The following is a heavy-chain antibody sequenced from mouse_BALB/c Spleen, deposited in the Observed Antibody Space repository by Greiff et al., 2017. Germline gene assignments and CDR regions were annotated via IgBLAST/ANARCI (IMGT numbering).Heavy chain of an antibody. CDR2: ISCYNGAT. Sequence: LVTTGASVTISCTASGYSFTGYYMHWVKQRHGKSLEWLGYISCYNGATSYNQKFKGKARFTVDTSSSTAYMQFNSLTSEDSAVYYCARVGDNGDMDYWGKGTTVTVSS. CDR1: GYSFTGYY. D-gene: IGHD3-3*01. V-gene: IGHV1S34*01. J-gene: IGHJ4*01. CDR3: ARVGDNGDMDY.